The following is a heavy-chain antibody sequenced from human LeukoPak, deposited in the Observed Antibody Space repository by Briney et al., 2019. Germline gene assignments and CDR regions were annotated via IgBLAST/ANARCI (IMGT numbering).Heavy chain of an antibody. CDR1: GGSISSSNW. D-gene: IGHD6-13*01. CDR3: ARGVGRDTAAGTLDY. CDR2: IYHSGST. J-gene: IGHJ4*02. V-gene: IGHV4-4*02. Sequence: SETLSLTCAVSGGSISSSNWWSWVRQPPGKGLEWIGEIYHSGSTNYNRSLKSRVTISVDTSKNQFSLKLSSVTAADTAVYYCARGVGRDTAAGTLDYWGQGTLVTVSS.